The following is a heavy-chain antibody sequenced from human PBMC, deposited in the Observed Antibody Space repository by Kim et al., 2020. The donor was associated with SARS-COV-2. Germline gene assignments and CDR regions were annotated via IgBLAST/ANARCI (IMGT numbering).Heavy chain of an antibody. J-gene: IGHJ4*02. CDR2: GST. CDR3: ARGLYSFDY. Sequence: GSTNYHPSLKSRVTISVDTSKNQFSLKLSSVTAADTAVYYCARGLYSFDYWGQGTLVTVSS. V-gene: IGHV4-34*01.